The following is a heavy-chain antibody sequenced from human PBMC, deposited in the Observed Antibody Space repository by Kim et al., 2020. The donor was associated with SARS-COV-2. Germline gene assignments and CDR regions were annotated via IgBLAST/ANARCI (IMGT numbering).Heavy chain of an antibody. CDR1: GFPVSRNY. CDR3: ANQEWLQLAPYRYYGTDV. D-gene: IGHD1-1*01. Sequence: GGSLRLSCVASGFPVSRNYMSWVRQAPGKGLEWVSLIYSGDSTYYADSVKGRFTISKDSSKNTLFLQMNGLRAEDTAIYYCANQEWLQLAPYRYYGTDVWGQGTTVTVSS. J-gene: IGHJ6*02. CDR2: IYSGDST. V-gene: IGHV3-66*01.